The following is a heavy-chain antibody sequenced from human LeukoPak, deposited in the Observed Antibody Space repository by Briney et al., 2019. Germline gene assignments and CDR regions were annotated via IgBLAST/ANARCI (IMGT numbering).Heavy chain of an antibody. V-gene: IGHV1-69*05. CDR3: VRKAGDCRGXRSXSXXY. CDR2: IIPIFGAA. CDR1: GGSFSSEA. D-gene: IGHD2-15*01. J-gene: IGHJ4*02. Sequence: SVKVSCKAFGGSFSSEAISWVRQAPGQGLEWMGRIIPIFGAANYAQKLQGRVTITTDESTTTAYMQVSSLRSQETAVYYSVRKAGDCRGXRSXSXXYXXQGTL.